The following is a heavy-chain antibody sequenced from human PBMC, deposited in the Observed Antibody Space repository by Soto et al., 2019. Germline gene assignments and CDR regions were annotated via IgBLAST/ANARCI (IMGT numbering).Heavy chain of an antibody. Sequence: QVQLVQSGAEVKKPGASVKVSCKASGYSFTGYGINRVRQAPGQGPEWMGWISPNNDNTNYAQKFQGRVTMTTDTSTSTAYMELRGLRSDDTAVYYCAREPYSTGWFDYWGQGTLVTVSS. J-gene: IGHJ4*02. CDR2: ISPNNDNT. V-gene: IGHV1-18*01. CDR1: GYSFTGYG. D-gene: IGHD6-19*01. CDR3: AREPYSTGWFDY.